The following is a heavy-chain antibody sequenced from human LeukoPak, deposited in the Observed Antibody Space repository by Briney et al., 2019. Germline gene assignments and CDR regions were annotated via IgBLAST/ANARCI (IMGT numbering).Heavy chain of an antibody. Sequence: PGGSLRLSCAASGFTFDDYAMHWVRQAPGKGLEWVSGISWNSGSIGYADSVKGRFTISRDNAKNSLYLQMNSLRAEDTAVYYCAREPLNAFDIWGQGTMVTVSS. D-gene: IGHD1-26*01. CDR1: GFTFDDYA. V-gene: IGHV3-9*01. J-gene: IGHJ3*02. CDR2: ISWNSGSI. CDR3: AREPLNAFDI.